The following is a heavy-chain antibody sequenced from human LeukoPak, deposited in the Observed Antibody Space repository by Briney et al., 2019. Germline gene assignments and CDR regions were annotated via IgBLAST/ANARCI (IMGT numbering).Heavy chain of an antibody. J-gene: IGHJ4*02. D-gene: IGHD2-2*01. Sequence: SETLSLTCTVSGGSISSYYRSWIRQPPGKGLEWIGYIYYSGSTNYNPSLKSRVTISVDTSKNQFSLKLTSVTSADTAVYYCAREYCTRTNCYDYFDYWGQGTLVTVSS. CDR3: AREYCTRTNCYDYFDY. CDR1: GGSISSYY. CDR2: IYYSGST. V-gene: IGHV4-59*01.